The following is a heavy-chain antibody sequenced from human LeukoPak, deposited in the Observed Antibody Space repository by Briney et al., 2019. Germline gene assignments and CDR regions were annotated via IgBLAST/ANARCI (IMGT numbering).Heavy chain of an antibody. CDR1: GNSFTNYW. D-gene: IGHD2-2*01. Sequence: GESLKISCKGFGNSFTNYWIGWVRQMPGKGLEWMGIIYPGDSDTRYSPSFQGQVTISADKSISTAYLQWSSLKASDTAMYYCARHSCTSTSCYLGWSDYWGQGTLVTVSS. J-gene: IGHJ4*02. CDR3: ARHSCTSTSCYLGWSDY. CDR2: IYPGDSDT. V-gene: IGHV5-51*01.